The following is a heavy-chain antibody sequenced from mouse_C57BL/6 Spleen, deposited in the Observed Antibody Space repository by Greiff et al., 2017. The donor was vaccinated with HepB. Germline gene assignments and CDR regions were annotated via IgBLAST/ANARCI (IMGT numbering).Heavy chain of an antibody. V-gene: IGHV1-18*01. D-gene: IGHD1-1*01. J-gene: IGHJ2*01. CDR2: IIPNNGGT. CDR3: AGGEFGSCPFDY. CDR1: GYTFTDYN. Sequence: VQLKQSGPELVKPGASVKIPCKASGYTFTDYNMDWVKQSHGKSLEWIGDIIPNNGGTIYNQKFKGKATLTVDKSSITAYMELRNLTSEDTAVYYCAGGEFGSCPFDYWGQGTTLTVSS.